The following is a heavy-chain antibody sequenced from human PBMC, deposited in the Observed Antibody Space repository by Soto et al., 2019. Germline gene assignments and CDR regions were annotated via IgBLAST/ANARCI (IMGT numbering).Heavy chain of an antibody. D-gene: IGHD6-19*01. V-gene: IGHV3-74*01. CDR3: ARVFGSGWPDQFFAY. Sequence: GGSLRLSCAASGYSFGTYWMHWVRQAPGKGLVWVSRIDAYGSSTTYADSVKGRFTISRDNAKNTLYLQMNSLRVEDAAVYYCARVFGSGWPDQFFAYWGQRSLVIVSS. CDR1: GYSFGTYW. CDR2: IDAYGSST. J-gene: IGHJ4*02.